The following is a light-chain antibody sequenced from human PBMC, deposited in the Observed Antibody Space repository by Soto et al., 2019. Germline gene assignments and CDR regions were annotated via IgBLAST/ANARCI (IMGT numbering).Light chain of an antibody. CDR1: QRVSSGY. J-gene: IGKJ5*01. V-gene: IGKV3-20*01. CDR2: GAS. CDR3: QQYGGAPAIT. Sequence: EIVLTQSPGTLSLSPGERATLSCRASQRVSSGYVAWYQQKPGQAPRLLIDGASSRATGIPDRFRASASGTDFTLTISRLEPEDFAVYFCQQYGGAPAITFGQGTRLEIK.